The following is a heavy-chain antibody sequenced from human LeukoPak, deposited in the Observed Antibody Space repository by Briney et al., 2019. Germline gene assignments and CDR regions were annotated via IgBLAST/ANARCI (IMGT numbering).Heavy chain of an antibody. CDR3: ARAVVVVPAAIAVYYYYYGMDV. J-gene: IGHJ6*02. Sequence: ASVKVSCKASGYTFTSYAMNWVRQAPGQGLEWMGWINTNTGNPTYAQGFTGRFVFSLDTSVSTAYLQNSSLKAEDTAVYYCARAVVVVPAAIAVYYYYYGMDVWGQGTTVTVSS. D-gene: IGHD2-2*01. CDR2: INTNTGNP. V-gene: IGHV7-4-1*02. CDR1: GYTFTSYA.